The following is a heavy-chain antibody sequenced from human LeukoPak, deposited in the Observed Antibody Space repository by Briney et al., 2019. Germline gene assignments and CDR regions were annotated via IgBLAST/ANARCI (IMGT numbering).Heavy chain of an antibody. CDR3: ARGKPSYYAMDV. V-gene: IGHV6-1*01. CDR1: GDSVSNNTAA. CDR2: TYYWSTWSN. J-gene: IGHJ6*02. Sequence: SQTLSLTCAISGDSVSNNTAAWNWIRQSPSRGLEWLGRTYYWSTWSNDYAISVKSRVTINPDTSKNQSSLQLNSVTPEDTAVYYCARGKPSYYAMDVWGQGTTVTVSS.